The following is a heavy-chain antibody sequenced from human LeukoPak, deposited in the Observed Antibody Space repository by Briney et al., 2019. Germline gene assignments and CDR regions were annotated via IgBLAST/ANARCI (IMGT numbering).Heavy chain of an antibody. J-gene: IGHJ4*02. D-gene: IGHD4-23*01. V-gene: IGHV4-59*01. CDR2: IYYSGST. CDR1: GGSISSYY. CDR3: ASDHYGGSYFDY. Sequence: SETLSLTCTVSGGSISSYYWSWIRQPPGKGLEWIGYIYYSGSTNYNPSLKSRVTISVDTSKNQFSLKLRSVTAADTAVYYCASDHYGGSYFDYWGQGTLVTVSS.